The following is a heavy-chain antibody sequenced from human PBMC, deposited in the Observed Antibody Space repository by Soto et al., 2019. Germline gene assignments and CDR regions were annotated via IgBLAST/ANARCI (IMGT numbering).Heavy chain of an antibody. Sequence: QVQLQQWGAGLLKPSETLSLTCGVYGSSLCGYQWSWMPQTPGKGLEWIGEINDSGNINYDPSLKSRVTILVDTSKKEISLRLSSVTAADTAVYYCARGLILWFGELSRRGGYYYYMDVWGKGTTVIVSS. J-gene: IGHJ6*03. D-gene: IGHD3-10*01. V-gene: IGHV4-34*02. CDR2: INDSGNI. CDR1: GSSLCGYQ. CDR3: ARGLILWFGELSRRGGYYYYMDV.